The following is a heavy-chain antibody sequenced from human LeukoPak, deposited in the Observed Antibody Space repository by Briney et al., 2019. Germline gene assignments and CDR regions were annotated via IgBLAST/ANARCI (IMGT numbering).Heavy chain of an antibody. CDR1: GGSVSSGSYY. CDR2: IYYSGST. J-gene: IGHJ4*02. Sequence: SETLSLTCTVSGGSVSSGSYYWSWIRQPPGKGLEWIGYIYYSGSTNYNPSLKSRVTISVDTSRNQFSLKLSSVTAADTAVYYCARDPLHCSGGSCYPLGIDYWGQGTLVTVSS. V-gene: IGHV4-61*01. CDR3: ARDPLHCSGGSCYPLGIDY. D-gene: IGHD2-15*01.